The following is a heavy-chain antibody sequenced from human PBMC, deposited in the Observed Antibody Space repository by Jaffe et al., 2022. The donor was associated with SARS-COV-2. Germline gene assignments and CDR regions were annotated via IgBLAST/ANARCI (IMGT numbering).Heavy chain of an antibody. CDR2: IYHSGST. CDR3: ARSIFNYYDSSGYYWYFDL. Sequence: QLQLQESGSGLVKPSQTLSLTCAVSGGSISSGGYSWSWIRQPPGKGLEWIGYIYHSGSTYYNPSLKSRVTISVDRSKNQFSLKLSSVTAADTAVYYCARSIFNYYDSSGYYWYFDLWGRGTLVTVSS. V-gene: IGHV4-30-2*01. CDR1: GGSISSGGYS. J-gene: IGHJ2*01. D-gene: IGHD3-22*01.